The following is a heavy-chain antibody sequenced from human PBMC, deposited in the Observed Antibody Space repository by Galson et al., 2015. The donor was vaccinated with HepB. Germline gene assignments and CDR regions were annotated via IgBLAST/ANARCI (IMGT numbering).Heavy chain of an antibody. CDR1: GYTFTGYY. V-gene: IGHV1-2*04. CDR3: ARASIAAAGPYYYYYGMDV. J-gene: IGHJ6*02. D-gene: IGHD6-13*01. Sequence: VKVSCKASGYTFTGYYMHWVRQAPGQGLEWMGWINPNSGGTNYAQKFQGWVTMTRDTSISTAYMELSRLRSDDTAVYYCARASIAAAGPYYYYYGMDVWGQGTTVTVSS. CDR2: INPNSGGT.